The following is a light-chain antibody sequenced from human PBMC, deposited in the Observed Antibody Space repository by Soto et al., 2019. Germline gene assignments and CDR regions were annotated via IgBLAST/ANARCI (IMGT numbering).Light chain of an antibody. CDR2: GAS. V-gene: IGKV3-20*01. CDR1: QSVSSSY. J-gene: IGKJ2*01. Sequence: EIVLTQSPGTLSLSPGERATLSCRASQSVSSSYLAWYQQKPGQAPRLLIYGASGRATGIPDRFSGSGSGTDFTLTFSRLEPEDFAVYYCQQYGSSPPMYTFGQGTKLEIK. CDR3: QQYGSSPPMYT.